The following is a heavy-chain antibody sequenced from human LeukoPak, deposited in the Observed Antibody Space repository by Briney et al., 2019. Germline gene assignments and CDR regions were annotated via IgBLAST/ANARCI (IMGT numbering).Heavy chain of an antibody. V-gene: IGHV4-59*01. CDR2: IYYSGST. D-gene: IGHD6-13*01. CDR1: GGSFSSYY. Sequence: PSETLSLTCAVYGGSFSSYYWSWIRQPPGKGLEWIGYIYYSGSTNYNPSLKSRVTISVDTSKNQFSLKLSSVTAADTAVYYCARVGKQLVRTFDYWGQGTLVTVSS. J-gene: IGHJ4*02. CDR3: ARVGKQLVRTFDY.